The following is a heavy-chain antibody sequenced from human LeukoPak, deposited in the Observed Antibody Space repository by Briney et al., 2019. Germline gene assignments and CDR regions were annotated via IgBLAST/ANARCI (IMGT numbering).Heavy chain of an antibody. CDR1: GFTFSNYA. CDR2: TSGSGVNT. CDR3: VKGSQRLHTSDI. Sequence: GGSLRLSCAASGFTFSNYAMSWVRQAPGKGLEWVSSTSGSGVNTYYADSVKGRFTISRDNSKNTLYLQMNSLRDEDTAVYYCVKGSQRLHTSDIWGQGTMVTVSS. D-gene: IGHD5-18*01. J-gene: IGHJ3*02. V-gene: IGHV3-23*01.